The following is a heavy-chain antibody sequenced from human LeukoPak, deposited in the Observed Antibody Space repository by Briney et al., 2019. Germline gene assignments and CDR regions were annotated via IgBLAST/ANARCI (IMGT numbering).Heavy chain of an antibody. D-gene: IGHD3-10*01. CDR1: GFTFSNYV. CDR3: ALGYYFDY. Sequence: GGSLRLPCAASGFTFSNYVMSWVRQAPGKGLEWVSSLSDGGANTHYADSVKGRFTISRDNSKNTLYLQLNSLRAEDTAVYYCALGYYFDYWGQGTLVTVSS. J-gene: IGHJ4*02. CDR2: LSDGGANT. V-gene: IGHV3-23*01.